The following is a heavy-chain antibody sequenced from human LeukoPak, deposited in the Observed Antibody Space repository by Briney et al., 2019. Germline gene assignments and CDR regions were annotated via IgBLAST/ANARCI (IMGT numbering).Heavy chain of an antibody. D-gene: IGHD3-9*01. CDR2: IYSGGST. CDR3: ARARSYDILTGTPHYGMDV. V-gene: IGHV3-53*01. CDR1: GFTVSSNY. Sequence: PGGSLRLSCAASGFTVSSNYMSWVRQAPGKGLEWVSVIYSGGSTYYAHSVKGRFTISRDNSKNTLYLQMNSLRAEDTAVYYCARARSYDILTGTPHYGMDVWGQGTTVTVSS. J-gene: IGHJ6*02.